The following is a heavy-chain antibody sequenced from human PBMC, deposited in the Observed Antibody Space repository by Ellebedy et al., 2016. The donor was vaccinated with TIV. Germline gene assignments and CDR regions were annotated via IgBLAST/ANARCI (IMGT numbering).Heavy chain of an antibody. CDR3: ARPGVPSSTGWVHYFDY. V-gene: IGHV3-30*14. CDR1: GFTFKYA. D-gene: IGHD5/OR15-5a*01. CDR2: ISYSGDNK. J-gene: IGHJ4*02. Sequence: GGSLRLSXVPSGFTFKYATHWVRQAPGKGLEWVAVISYSGDNKYYADSVKGRFTISRDNSRSTLYLQMGSLRADDMAVYYCARPGVPSSTGWVHYFDYWGQGALVTVSS.